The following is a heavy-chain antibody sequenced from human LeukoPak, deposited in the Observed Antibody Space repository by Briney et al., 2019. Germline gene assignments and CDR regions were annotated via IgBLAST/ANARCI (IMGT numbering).Heavy chain of an antibody. Sequence: GGSLRLSCSASGFTFSNYAMTWVRQVPGKGLEWVSSISVSGDTTYYIDSVKGRFTISRDNSKNTLYLQMSSLRPEDTAVYYCVKHLSSGRRYFDLWGRGTLVTVSS. V-gene: IGHV3-23*01. CDR3: VKHLSSGRRYFDL. D-gene: IGHD6-19*01. J-gene: IGHJ2*01. CDR1: GFTFSNYA. CDR2: ISVSGDTT.